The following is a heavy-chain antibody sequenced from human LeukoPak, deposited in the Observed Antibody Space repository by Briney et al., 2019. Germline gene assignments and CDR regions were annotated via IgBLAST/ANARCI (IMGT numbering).Heavy chain of an antibody. V-gene: IGHV3-23*01. J-gene: IGHJ6*04. D-gene: IGHD3-10*02. CDR2: ISGSGGST. Sequence: GGSLRLSCAASGFTFSSYSMNWVRQAPGKGLEWVSAISGSGGSTYYADSVKGRFTISRDNSKNSLYLQMNSLRAEDTAVYYCAELGITMIGGVWGKGTTVTISS. CDR1: GFTFSSYS. CDR3: AELGITMIGGV.